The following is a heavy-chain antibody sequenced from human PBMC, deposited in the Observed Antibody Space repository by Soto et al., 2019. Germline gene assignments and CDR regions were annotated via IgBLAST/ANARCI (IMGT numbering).Heavy chain of an antibody. J-gene: IGHJ5*02. D-gene: IGHD3-10*01. Sequence: QITLKESGPTLVKPTQTLTLTCTFSGFSLSTSGAGVGWIRQPPGKALEWLALIYWNDDKRYSPSLKSRLTITKDTSKNQVVLTMTNMDPVDTATYYCARTNYYGSGPKYNWFDPWGQGTLVTVSS. V-gene: IGHV2-5*01. CDR3: ARTNYYGSGPKYNWFDP. CDR2: IYWNDDK. CDR1: GFSLSTSGAG.